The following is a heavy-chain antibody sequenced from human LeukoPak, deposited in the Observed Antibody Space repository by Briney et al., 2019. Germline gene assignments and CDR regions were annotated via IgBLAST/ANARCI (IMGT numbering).Heavy chain of an antibody. CDR3: ARSRATYAFDI. J-gene: IGHJ3*02. Sequence: PGGSLRLSCTASGFTFSGYSTNWVRQAPGKGLEWVSYISSSGSTIYYADSVKGQFTISRDNAMNSLYLQMNSLRAEDTAVYYCARSRATYAFDIWGQGTMVTVSS. CDR1: GFTFSGYS. V-gene: IGHV3-48*01. D-gene: IGHD5-12*01. CDR2: ISSSGSTI.